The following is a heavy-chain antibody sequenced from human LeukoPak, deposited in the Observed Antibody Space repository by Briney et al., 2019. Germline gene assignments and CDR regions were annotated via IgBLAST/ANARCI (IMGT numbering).Heavy chain of an antibody. CDR3: AREGYGDNSGALDY. D-gene: IGHD4-23*01. V-gene: IGHV4-59*01. CDR1: GGSISSYY. CDR2: INYSGGT. Sequence: SETLSLTCTVSGGSISSYYCSWIRQSPGKVLEWIGYINYSGGTDYNPSLKSRVTISVDTSKNQFSLKLNSVTAADTAVYYCAREGYGDNSGALDYWGRGTLVTVSS. J-gene: IGHJ4*02.